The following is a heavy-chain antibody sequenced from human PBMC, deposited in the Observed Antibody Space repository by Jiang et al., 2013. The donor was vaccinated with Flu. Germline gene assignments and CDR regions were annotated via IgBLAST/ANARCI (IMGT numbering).Heavy chain of an antibody. CDR1: GISLSNARMG. D-gene: IGHD3-10*01. CDR3: ARIIDSDGYY. J-gene: IGHJ6*01. V-gene: IGHV2-26*01. CDR2: IFSNNAK. Sequence: KPTQTLTLTCTVSGISLSNARMGVSWFRQPPGKALEWLAHIFSNNAKSYNTSLRSRLTISKDTSKGQVVLTMTNIDPVDTATYYCARIIDSDGYY.